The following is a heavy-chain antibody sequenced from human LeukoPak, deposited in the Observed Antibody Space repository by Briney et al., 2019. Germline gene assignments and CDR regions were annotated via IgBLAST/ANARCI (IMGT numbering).Heavy chain of an antibody. J-gene: IGHJ5*02. Sequence: GGSLRLSCAASGFIFSSYGMHWVRQAPDKGLEWVAFIRYDGSRKYYADSVKGRFTISRDNSKSTLYLQMNGLRAEDTAVYYCARNNWFDAWGQGTLVTVSS. CDR3: ARNNWFDA. CDR2: IRYDGSRK. V-gene: IGHV3-30*02. CDR1: GFIFSSYG.